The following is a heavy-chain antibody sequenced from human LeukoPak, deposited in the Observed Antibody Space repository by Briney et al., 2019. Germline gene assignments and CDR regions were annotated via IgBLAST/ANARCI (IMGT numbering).Heavy chain of an antibody. D-gene: IGHD3-22*01. V-gene: IGHV1-18*01. J-gene: IGHJ4*02. CDR3: AGDIGGDYYDSSGLDY. CDR1: GYTFTSYG. CDR2: ISAYNGNT. Sequence: ASVKVSCKASGYTFTSYGISWVRQAPGQGLEWMGWISAYNGNTNYAQKLQGRVTMTTDTSTSTAYMELRSLRSDDTAVYYCAGDIGGDYYDSSGLDYWGQGTLVTVSS.